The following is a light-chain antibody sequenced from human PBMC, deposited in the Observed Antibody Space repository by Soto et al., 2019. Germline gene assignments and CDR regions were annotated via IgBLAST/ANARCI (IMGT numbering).Light chain of an antibody. CDR3: QPANTSPRT. CDR1: QSIRNW. Sequence: ASQSIRNWLVWYQQKPGEAPKLLIYAAFNLQRGFPSRFSGSGSATDFTLPLDRLPPQAFATPYCQPANTSPRTFGPGTKVDI. V-gene: IGKV1D-12*01. CDR2: AAF. J-gene: IGKJ3*01.